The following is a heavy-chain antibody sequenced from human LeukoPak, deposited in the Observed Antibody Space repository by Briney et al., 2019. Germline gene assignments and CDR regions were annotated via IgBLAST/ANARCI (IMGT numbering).Heavy chain of an antibody. CDR3: AREDQGASDH. J-gene: IGHJ4*02. CDR2: ISSAAVTI. CDR1: GFNFRNYE. V-gene: IGHV3-48*03. Sequence: GGSLRLSCAASGFNFRNYEMNWVRQAPGKGLEWVAYISSAAVTIKYADSVKGRFAISRDNTKNSLSLQMNSLRVEDTALYYCAREDQGASDHWGQGAQVAVAS.